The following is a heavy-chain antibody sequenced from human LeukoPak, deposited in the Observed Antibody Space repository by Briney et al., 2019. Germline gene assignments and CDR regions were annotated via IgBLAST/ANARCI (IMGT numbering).Heavy chain of an antibody. Sequence: GGSLRLSCAASGFTFSSYAMSWVRQAPGKGLEWVSAISGSGGSTYYADSVKGRFTISRDNSKNTLYLQMNSLRAEDTAVYYCAKYHGMEYYYDSSGYYVGSYYFDYWGQGTLVTVSS. V-gene: IGHV3-23*01. J-gene: IGHJ4*02. CDR3: AKYHGMEYYYDSSGYYVGSYYFDY. CDR2: ISGSGGST. D-gene: IGHD3-22*01. CDR1: GFTFSSYA.